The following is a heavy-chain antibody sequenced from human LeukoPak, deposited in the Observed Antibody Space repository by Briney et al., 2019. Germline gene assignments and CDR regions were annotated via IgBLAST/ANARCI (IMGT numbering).Heavy chain of an antibody. CDR3: TTATSY. J-gene: IGHJ4*02. CDR2: IKSKTYGGTT. CDR1: GFTFSEAW. Sequence: GGSLRLSCAASGFTFSEAWMSWVRQAPGKGLEWVGRIKSKTYGGTTDYPAPVKGRFTISRDDSKNTVYLQMNSLKTEDTAVYYCTTATSYWGQGSLVTVSS. V-gene: IGHV3-15*01.